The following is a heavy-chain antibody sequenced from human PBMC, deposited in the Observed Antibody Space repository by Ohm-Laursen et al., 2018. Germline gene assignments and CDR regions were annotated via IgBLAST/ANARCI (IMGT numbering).Heavy chain of an antibody. Sequence: SLRLSCSASGFTFADYWMNWVRRAPGKGLEWVANINQDGGEKYYVDSVKGRFTISRDRDNAKNSLYLQMNSLRVEDTAVYYCARDQFGGDYYRDAFDIWGQGTMVTVSS. CDR3: ARDQFGGDYYRDAFDI. CDR2: INQDGGEK. D-gene: IGHD2-21*01. CDR1: GFTFADYW. V-gene: IGHV3-7*01. J-gene: IGHJ3*02.